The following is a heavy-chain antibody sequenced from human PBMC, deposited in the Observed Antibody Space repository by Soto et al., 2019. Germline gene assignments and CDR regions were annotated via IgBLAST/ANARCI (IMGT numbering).Heavy chain of an antibody. Sequence: EVQLVESGGGLVQPGGSLRLSCAASGLTFSTYGMHWVRQATGKGLEWVSGIGTAGDTYYPDSVKGRFTISRENAKNSLYLLMNSLRAEDTAVYYCARGGRGYTDGTASRGLGYWGQGTLVTVSS. J-gene: IGHJ4*02. CDR2: IGTAGDT. V-gene: IGHV3-13*01. D-gene: IGHD5-18*01. CDR3: ARGGRGYTDGTASRGLGY. CDR1: GLTFSTYG.